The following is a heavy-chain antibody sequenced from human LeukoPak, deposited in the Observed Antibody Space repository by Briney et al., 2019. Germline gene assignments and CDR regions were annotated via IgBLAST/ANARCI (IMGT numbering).Heavy chain of an antibody. J-gene: IGHJ4*02. V-gene: IGHV4-39*07. Sequence: SETLSLTCTVSGGSISSSSYYWGWIRQPPGKGLEWIGSIYYSGSTYYNPSLKSRVTISVDKSKNQFSLKLNSVAAADTAVYYCARRSGSFFDYWGQGTLVTVSS. CDR2: IYYSGST. CDR3: ARRSGSFFDY. CDR1: GGSISSSSYY. D-gene: IGHD1-26*01.